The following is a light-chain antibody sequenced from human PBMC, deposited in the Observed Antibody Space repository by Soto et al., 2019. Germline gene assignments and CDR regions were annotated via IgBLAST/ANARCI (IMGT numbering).Light chain of an antibody. CDR3: CSYAGDLAL. CDR1: SGYVGTYSL. Sequence: QSVLAQPASVSGSPGQSITISCTGASGYVGTYSLVSWYQQHPGKAPKVVIYEGHKRPSGVPDRFSGSKSGNTASLTISGLQAEDEADYYCCSYAGDLALFGGGTKVTVL. V-gene: IGLV2-23*01. CDR2: EGH. J-gene: IGLJ2*01.